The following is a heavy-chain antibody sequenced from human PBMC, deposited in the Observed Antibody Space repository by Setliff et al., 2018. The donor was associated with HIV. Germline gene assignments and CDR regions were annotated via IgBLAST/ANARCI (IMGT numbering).Heavy chain of an antibody. V-gene: IGHV1-18*01. CDR3: VRGYRSAWNSWFDA. D-gene: IGHD6-19*01. Sequence: ASVKVSCKASGYTFTSYAMHWVRQAPGQGLEWMGWISAYNGNTNYAQKLQGRVTMTTDTSTSTVYMDLSSLRADDTAVYYCVRGYRSAWNSWFDAWGQGTRVTV. J-gene: IGHJ5*02. CDR2: ISAYNGNT. CDR1: GYTFTSYA.